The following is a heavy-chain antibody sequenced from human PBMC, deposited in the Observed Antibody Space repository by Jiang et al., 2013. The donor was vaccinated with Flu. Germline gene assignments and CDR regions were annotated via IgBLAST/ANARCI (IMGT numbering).Heavy chain of an antibody. J-gene: IGHJ4*02. Sequence: VQLVESGPGLVKPSETLSLTCSVSGGSISPYYWSWIRQPPGKGLEWIGYIYYSGSTNFNPSLKSRVSISVDTSKNQFSLKLRSVTAADTAVYYCARQYSSGHVDYWGQGTLVTVSS. CDR2: IYYSGST. CDR1: GGSISPYY. D-gene: IGHD6-19*01. V-gene: IGHV4-59*08. CDR3: ARQYSSGHVDY.